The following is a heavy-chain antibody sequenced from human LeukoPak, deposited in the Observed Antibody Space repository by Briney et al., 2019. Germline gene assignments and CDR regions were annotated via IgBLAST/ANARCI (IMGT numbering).Heavy chain of an antibody. V-gene: IGHV1-2*02. CDR2: INPNSGGT. D-gene: IGHD3-10*01. J-gene: IGHJ4*02. CDR3: ARIRERGELLFDY. Sequence: GASVKVSCKASGYTFTNYYMHWVRQAPGQGLEWMGWINPNSGGTNYAQKFQGRVTMTRDTSISTAYMELSRLRSDDTAVYYCARIRERGELLFDYWGQGTLVTVSS. CDR1: GYTFTNYY.